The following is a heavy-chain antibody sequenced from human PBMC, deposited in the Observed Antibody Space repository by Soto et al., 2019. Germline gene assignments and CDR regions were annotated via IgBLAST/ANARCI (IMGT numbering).Heavy chain of an antibody. CDR3: GTTGTLDS. Sequence: QVHLVQSGAEVRTPGSSVKVACKASGVTFSTSSISWVRQAPGQGLEWMGRIIPIVNIVNYAQKFQDRVTITVDQSTGRVYMELSGLGSHDTAVYYCGTTGTLDSWGQGTLLTVSS. CDR2: IIPIVNIV. D-gene: IGHD1-1*01. CDR1: GVTFSTSS. J-gene: IGHJ5*01. V-gene: IGHV1-69*02.